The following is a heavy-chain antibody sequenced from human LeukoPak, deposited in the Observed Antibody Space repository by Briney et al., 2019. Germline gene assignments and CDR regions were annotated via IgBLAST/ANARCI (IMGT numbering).Heavy chain of an antibody. CDR2: IIPILGIA. Sequence: ASVKVSCEASGGTFSSYAISWVRQAPGQGLEWVGRIIPILGIANYAQKFQGRVTITADKSTSTAYMELSSLRSEDTAVYYCARAEVEMATSFDYWGQGTLVTVSS. D-gene: IGHD5-24*01. CDR3: ARAEVEMATSFDY. J-gene: IGHJ4*02. CDR1: GGTFSSYA. V-gene: IGHV1-69*04.